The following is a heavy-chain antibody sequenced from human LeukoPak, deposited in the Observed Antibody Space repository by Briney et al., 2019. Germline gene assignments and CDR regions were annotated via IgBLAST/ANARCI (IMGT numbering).Heavy chain of an antibody. CDR3: ARVDRVAVVAAGEGDYFDY. Sequence: PSETLSLTCTVSGYSISSGYYWGWIRQPPGKGLEWIGSIYHSGSTYYNPSLKSRVTISVDTSKNQFSLKLSSVTAADTAVYYCARVDRVAVVAAGEGDYFDYWGQGTLVTVSS. D-gene: IGHD2-15*01. J-gene: IGHJ4*02. V-gene: IGHV4-38-2*02. CDR2: IYHSGST. CDR1: GYSISSGYY.